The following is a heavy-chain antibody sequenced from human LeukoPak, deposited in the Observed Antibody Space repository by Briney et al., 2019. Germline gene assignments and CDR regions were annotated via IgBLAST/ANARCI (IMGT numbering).Heavy chain of an antibody. CDR1: GSSISSGVYY. CDR2: IYYRGST. D-gene: IGHD5-24*01. Sequence: SQTRSFTVPVLGSSISSGVYYWSCIRQHPGKGLEWIGYIYYRGSTYSNPSLKSRVTISVDTSKNQFSLKLSSVTAADTAVYYCARGVRWLQLSYFDCWGQGTLVTVSS. V-gene: IGHV4-31*03. J-gene: IGHJ4*02. CDR3: ARGVRWLQLSYFDC.